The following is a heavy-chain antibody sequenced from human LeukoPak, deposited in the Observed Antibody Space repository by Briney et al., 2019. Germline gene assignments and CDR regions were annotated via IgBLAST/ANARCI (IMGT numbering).Heavy chain of an antibody. CDR3: AREGGYDILTGYYHDAFDI. CDR1: GGSISSYY. J-gene: IGHJ3*02. CDR2: IYYSGST. V-gene: IGHV4-59*01. Sequence: SETLSLTCTVSGGSISSYYWSWIRQPPGKGLEWIGYIYYSGSTNYNPSLKSRVTISVDTSKNQFSLKLSSVTAADTAVYYCAREGGYDILTGYYHDAFDIWGQGTMVTVS. D-gene: IGHD3-9*01.